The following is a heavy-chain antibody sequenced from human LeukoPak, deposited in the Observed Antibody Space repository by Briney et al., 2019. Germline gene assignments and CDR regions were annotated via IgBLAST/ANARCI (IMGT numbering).Heavy chain of an antibody. CDR2: ISGSGGST. V-gene: IGHV3-23*01. D-gene: IGHD2-21*01. CDR1: GFTFSSYA. Sequence: GGSLRLSCAASGFTFSSYAMSWVRQAPGKGLEWVSAISGSGGSTYYADSVKGRFTISRDNSKNTLYLQMNSLRAEDTAVYYCGGGGGGGGGGVGGGEFDYWGQGTLVTVSS. J-gene: IGHJ4*02. CDR3: GGGGGGGGGGVGGGEFDY.